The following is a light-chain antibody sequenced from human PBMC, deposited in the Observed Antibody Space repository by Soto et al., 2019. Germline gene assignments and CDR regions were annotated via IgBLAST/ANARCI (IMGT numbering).Light chain of an antibody. CDR3: CSYARSNTCV. CDR2: EGS. J-gene: IGLJ1*01. CDR1: SSDVGSYNL. V-gene: IGLV2-23*01. Sequence: QSALTQPASVSGSPGQSITISCTGTSSDVGSYNLVSWYQQHPGKAPKLMIYEGSKRPSGVSNRFSGSKSGNTASLTISGLKAEDEADYYCCSYARSNTCVFGTGTKVT.